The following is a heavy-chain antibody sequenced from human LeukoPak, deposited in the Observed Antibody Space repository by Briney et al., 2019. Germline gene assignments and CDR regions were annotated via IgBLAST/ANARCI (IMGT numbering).Heavy chain of an antibody. CDR2: ITASGGTT. D-gene: IGHD3-10*01. CDR1: RFTFSSYA. CDR3: AKMRNVLLSNGFDS. V-gene: IGHV3-23*01. Sequence: GGSLRLSCTVSRFTFSSYAMTWVRQAPGKGLEWVSAITASGGTTYYADSVKGRFTLSRDNSQNTLYPQMNSLRAEDTAVYYCAKMRNVLLSNGFDSWSQGTLVTVSA. J-gene: IGHJ4*02.